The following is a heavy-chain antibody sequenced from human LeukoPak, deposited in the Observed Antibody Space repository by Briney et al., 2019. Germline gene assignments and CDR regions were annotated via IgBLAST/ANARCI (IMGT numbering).Heavy chain of an antibody. Sequence: SQTLSLTCAISGDSVSSKSAAWTWIRQSPSRGLEWLGRTYYRSKWGFDYAESLKSRININPDTSKNQFSLQLNSVTPEDTAVYYCARGGAGRGAFDIWGQGTMVTVSS. CDR2: TYYRSKWGF. V-gene: IGHV6-1*01. D-gene: IGHD1-26*01. J-gene: IGHJ3*02. CDR1: GDSVSSKSAA. CDR3: ARGGAGRGAFDI.